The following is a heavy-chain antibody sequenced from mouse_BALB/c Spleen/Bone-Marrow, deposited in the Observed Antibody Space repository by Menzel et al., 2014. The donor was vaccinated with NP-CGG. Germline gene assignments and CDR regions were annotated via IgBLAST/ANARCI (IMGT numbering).Heavy chain of an antibody. Sequence: QVQLQQSGPGLVAPPQSLSITCTVSGFSLTDYGVNWVRQPPGKNLEWLGMIWGDGSTDYNSALKSRLSISKDNSQSQVFLKMNSLETDDTARYYCARDLYYYGFDYWGQGTTLTVSS. CDR1: GFSLTDYG. V-gene: IGHV2-6-7*01. J-gene: IGHJ2*01. CDR2: IWGDGST. D-gene: IGHD1-1*01. CDR3: ARDLYYYGFDY.